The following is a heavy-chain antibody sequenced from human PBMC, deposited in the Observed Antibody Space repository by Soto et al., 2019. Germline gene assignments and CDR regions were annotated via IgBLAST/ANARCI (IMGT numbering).Heavy chain of an antibody. CDR3: TTLQFGSMDV. D-gene: IGHD3-16*01. J-gene: IGHJ6*02. CDR1: GVTFSSAW. Sequence: GGCLTLPWAASGVTFSSAWMSWGRQAPGKGLEWVGRIKSKTDGGTTDYAAPVKGRFTISRDDSKNTLYLQMNSLKTEDTAVYYCTTLQFGSMDVWGQGTTVTVSS. V-gene: IGHV3-15*01. CDR2: IKSKTDGGTT.